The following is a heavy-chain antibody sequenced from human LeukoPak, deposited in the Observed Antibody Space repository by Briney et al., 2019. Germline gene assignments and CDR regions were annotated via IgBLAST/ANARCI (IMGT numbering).Heavy chain of an antibody. J-gene: IGHJ4*02. CDR2: INHSGST. Sequence: SETLSLTCAVYGGSFSGYYWSWIRQPPGKGLEWIGEINHSGSTNYNPSLKSRVTISVDTSKNQFSLKLSSVTAADTAVYYCAREIVALRFIDYWGQGTLVTVSS. CDR1: GGSFSGYY. V-gene: IGHV4-34*01. CDR3: AREIVALRFIDY. D-gene: IGHD3-3*01.